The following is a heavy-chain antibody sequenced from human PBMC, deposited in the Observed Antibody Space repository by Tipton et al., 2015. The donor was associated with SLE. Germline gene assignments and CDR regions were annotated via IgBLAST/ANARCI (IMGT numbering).Heavy chain of an antibody. CDR2: MNPNSGYT. V-gene: IGHV1-8*01. D-gene: IGHD3-10*01. CDR1: GYTFSSYG. J-gene: IGHJ3*01. Sequence: QLVQSGAEVKKPGASVKVSCKASGYTFSSYGISWVRQATGQGLEWMGWMNPNSGYTGYAQRFQGRVTMTRNTSINTAYMELSSLTSEDTAVYFCARPRIPNYGSGTYDGFDAWGQGTIITVS. CDR3: ARPRIPNYGSGTYDGFDA.